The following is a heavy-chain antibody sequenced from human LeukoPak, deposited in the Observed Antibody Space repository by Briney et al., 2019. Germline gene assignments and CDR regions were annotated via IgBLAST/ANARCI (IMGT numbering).Heavy chain of an antibody. CDR1: GYTFTSYY. D-gene: IGHD3-10*01. J-gene: IGHJ6*03. V-gene: IGHV1-46*01. Sequence: ASVKVSCKASGYTFTSYYMHWVRQAPGQGLEWMGIINPSGGSTSYAQKFQGRVTMTRDMSTSTVYMELSSLRSEDTAVYYCAGSGRNYYYMDVWGKGTTVTVSS. CDR2: INPSGGST. CDR3: AGSGRNYYYMDV.